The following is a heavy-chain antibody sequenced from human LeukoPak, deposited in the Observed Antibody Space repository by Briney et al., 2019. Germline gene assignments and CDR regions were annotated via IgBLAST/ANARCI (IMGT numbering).Heavy chain of an antibody. CDR1: GGTFSRYA. D-gene: IGHD3-9*01. J-gene: IGHJ4*02. CDR3: ARGYDILTGYFDY. V-gene: IGHV1-69*13. Sequence: SVKVSCKASGGTFSRYAISWVRQAPGQGPEWMGGIIPIFGTPKYAQEFQGRVTIIADESTSTAYMELSSLRSEDTAVYYCARGYDILTGYFDYWGQGTLVTVSS. CDR2: IIPIFGTP.